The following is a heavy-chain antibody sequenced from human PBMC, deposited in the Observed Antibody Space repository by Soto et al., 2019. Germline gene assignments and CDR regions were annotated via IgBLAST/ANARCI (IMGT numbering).Heavy chain of an antibody. J-gene: IGHJ4*02. CDR2: INSVNDHT. CDR1: GYSFSTHA. Sequence: ASVKVSCKASGYSFSTHAMHWVRQAPGQGLEWVGWINSVNDHTIYSEKFQVRVTITSDTSATTAYMELSSLTSEDTAVYYCARNILGGTTDYWGQGTLVTVSS. D-gene: IGHD1-7*01. V-gene: IGHV1-3*01. CDR3: ARNILGGTTDY.